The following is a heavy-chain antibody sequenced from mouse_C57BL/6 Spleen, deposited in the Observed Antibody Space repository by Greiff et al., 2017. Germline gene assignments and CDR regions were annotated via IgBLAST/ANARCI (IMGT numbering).Heavy chain of an antibody. J-gene: IGHJ4*01. D-gene: IGHD2-5*01. CDR1: GYSFTGYF. Sequence: VQLKESGPELVKPGDSVKISCKASGYSFTGYFMNWVMQSHGKSLEWIGRINPYNGDTFYNQKFKGKATLTVDKSSSTAHMELRSLTSEDSAVYYCARRIYSNYYAMDYWGQGTSVTVSS. CDR3: ARRIYSNYYAMDY. V-gene: IGHV1-20*01. CDR2: INPYNGDT.